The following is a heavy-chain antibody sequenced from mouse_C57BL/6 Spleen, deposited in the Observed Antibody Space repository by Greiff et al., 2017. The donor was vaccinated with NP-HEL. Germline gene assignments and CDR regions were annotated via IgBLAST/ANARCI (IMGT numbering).Heavy chain of an antibody. D-gene: IGHD2-12*01. CDR1: GYTFTSYW. J-gene: IGHJ3*01. Sequence: QVQLQQPGAELVKPGASVKLSCKASGYTFTSYWMHWVKQRPGQGLERIGMIHPNSGSTNYNEKFKSKATLTVDKSSSTAYMQLSSLTSEDSAVYYCARGKEENDGVFAYWGQGTLVTVSA. CDR3: ARGKEENDGVFAY. V-gene: IGHV1-64*01. CDR2: IHPNSGST.